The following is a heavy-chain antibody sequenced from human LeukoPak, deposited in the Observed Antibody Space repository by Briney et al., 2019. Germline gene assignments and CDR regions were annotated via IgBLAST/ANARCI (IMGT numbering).Heavy chain of an antibody. CDR3: ARSEQFPYYMDV. Sequence: ASVKVSCTASAYTFTGYYMHWVRQAPGQRLEWMGWIYPNSGGTNYAQKFQGRVTMTRDTSISTAYMELSRLRSDDTAVYYCARSEQFPYYMDVWGKGTTVTVSS. V-gene: IGHV1-2*02. D-gene: IGHD6-19*01. CDR2: IYPNSGGT. CDR1: AYTFTGYY. J-gene: IGHJ6*03.